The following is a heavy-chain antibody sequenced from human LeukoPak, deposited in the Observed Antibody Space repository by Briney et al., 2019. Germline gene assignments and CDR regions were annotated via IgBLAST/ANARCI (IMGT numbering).Heavy chain of an antibody. D-gene: IGHD2-2*01. CDR2: IYYSGTT. CDR1: GGSIISTSSY. Sequence: SETLSLTCTVSGGSIISTSSYWVWIRQHPGKGLEWIGTIYYSGTTCYNPSLKSRVTISVDTSKNHFSLNLSSLTAADTAVYYCARDTGPSGTAFDSWGPGTLVTVSS. CDR3: ARDTGPSGTAFDS. V-gene: IGHV4-39*07. J-gene: IGHJ4*02.